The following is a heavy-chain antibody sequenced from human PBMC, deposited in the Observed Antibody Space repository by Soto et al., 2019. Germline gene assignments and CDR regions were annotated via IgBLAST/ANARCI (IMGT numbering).Heavy chain of an antibody. J-gene: IGHJ6*02. V-gene: IGHV1-24*01. CDR2: FDPEDGET. D-gene: IGHD3-22*01. Sequence: ASVKVSCKVSGYTLTELSMHWVRQAPGKGLEWMGGFDPEDGETIYAQKFQGRVTMTEDTSTDTAYMELSSLRSEDTAVYYCATGIAVDGYGYYYYGMDVWGQWTTVTVSS. CDR1: GYTLTELS. CDR3: ATGIAVDGYGYYYYGMDV.